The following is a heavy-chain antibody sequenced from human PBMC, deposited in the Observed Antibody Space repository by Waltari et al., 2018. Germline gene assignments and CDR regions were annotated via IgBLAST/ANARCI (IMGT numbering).Heavy chain of an antibody. Sequence: QVQLVQSGAEVKKPGASVKVSCKASGYTFTNFYMHWVRQAPGQGLEWLGIVNPNGGSTTYAQKWQDRVTMTRDTSTSTVYMELSSLRSEDTAVYYCARAGSIIMWGVAEWGQGTLVTVSS. CDR3: ARAGSIIMWGVAE. CDR1: GYTFTNFY. J-gene: IGHJ4*02. D-gene: IGHD3-10*02. CDR2: VNPNGGST. V-gene: IGHV1-46*04.